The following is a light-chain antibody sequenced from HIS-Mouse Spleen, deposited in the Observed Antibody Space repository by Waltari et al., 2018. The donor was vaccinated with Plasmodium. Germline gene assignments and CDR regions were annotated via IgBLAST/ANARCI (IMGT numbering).Light chain of an antibody. CDR2: EDS. J-gene: IGLJ3*02. CDR1: ALPKKY. CDR3: YSTDSSGNHRV. V-gene: IGLV3-10*01. Sequence: SYELTQPPSVSVSPGQTARITCSGDALPKKYAYCYQQKSGHAPVLVIYEDSKRPSGIPGRFSGSSSGTMATLTIRGAQVEDEADYYCYSTDSSGNHRVFGGGTKLTVL.